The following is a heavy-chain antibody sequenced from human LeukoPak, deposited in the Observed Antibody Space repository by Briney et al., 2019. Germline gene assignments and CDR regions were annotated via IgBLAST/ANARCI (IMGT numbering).Heavy chain of an antibody. J-gene: IGHJ6*02. CDR3: AGSLSRYDFWSGYRTGMDV. V-gene: IGHV4-61*02. CDR1: GGSISSGSYY. D-gene: IGHD3-3*01. CDR2: IYTSGST. Sequence: SQTLSLTCTVSGGSISSGSYYWSWIRQPAGKGLEWIGRIYTSGSTNYNPSLKSRVTIPVDTSKNQFSLKLSSVTAADTAVYYCAGSLSRYDFWSGYRTGMDVWGQGTSVTVSS.